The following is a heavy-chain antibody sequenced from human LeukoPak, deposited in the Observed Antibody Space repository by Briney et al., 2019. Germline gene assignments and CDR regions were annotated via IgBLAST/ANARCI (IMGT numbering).Heavy chain of an antibody. V-gene: IGHV3-23*01. D-gene: IGHD4-17*01. CDR3: AKEITLTTAYFDY. J-gene: IGHJ4*02. Sequence: PGGSLRLSCVASGFTSSKYDMSWVRQAPGKGLEWVSGISDSGDQTYYADSVRARFTISRDNSKNTLYLQVNGLRAEDTALYYCAKEITLTTAYFDYWGQGTLVTASS. CDR2: ISDSGDQT. CDR1: GFTSSKYD.